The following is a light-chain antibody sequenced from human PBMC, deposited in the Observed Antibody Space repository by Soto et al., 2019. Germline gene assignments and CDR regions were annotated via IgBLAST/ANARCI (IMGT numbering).Light chain of an antibody. CDR3: QQTYTTPEIT. Sequence: EIVLTQSPGTLSLSPGERATLSCRASQSVSSSYLAWYQQKPGQAPRLLIYGASSRATGIPDRFSGSGSGTDFTLTISSLQPEDFATYYCQQTYTTPEITFGQGTRLENK. V-gene: IGKV3-20*01. CDR1: QSVSSSY. CDR2: GAS. J-gene: IGKJ5*01.